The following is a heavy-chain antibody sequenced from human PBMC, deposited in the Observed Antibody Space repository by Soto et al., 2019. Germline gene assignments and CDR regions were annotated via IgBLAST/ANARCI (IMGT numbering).Heavy chain of an antibody. CDR3: ARVGGSGWNFDS. D-gene: IGHD6-19*01. Sequence: PSETLSLTCTVSGGSMSSYYWSWIRQPPGKGLEWIGYIYYSGKSNYSPSLKSRVTMSVDTSKNQFSLKLNSMTAADTAVYYCARVGGSGWNFDSWGQGILVTVSS. J-gene: IGHJ4*02. V-gene: IGHV4-59*01. CDR1: GGSMSSYY. CDR2: IYYSGKS.